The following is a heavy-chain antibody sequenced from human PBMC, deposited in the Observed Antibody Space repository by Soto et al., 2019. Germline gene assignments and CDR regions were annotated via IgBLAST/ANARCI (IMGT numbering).Heavy chain of an antibody. V-gene: IGHV1-69*08. Sequence: QVQLVQSGAEVKKPGSSVKVSCKASGGTFSSYTISWVRQAPGQGLEWMGRIIPILGIANYAQKFQGRVTITADKSTSTAYMELSSPRSEDTAVYYCARDRGSSWYVPNWFDPWGQGTLVTVSS. CDR1: GGTFSSYT. CDR3: ARDRGSSWYVPNWFDP. CDR2: IIPILGIA. D-gene: IGHD6-13*01. J-gene: IGHJ5*02.